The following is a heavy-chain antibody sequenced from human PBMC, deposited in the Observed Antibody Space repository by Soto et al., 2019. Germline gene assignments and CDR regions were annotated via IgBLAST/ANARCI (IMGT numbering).Heavy chain of an antibody. CDR3: ARALRRAYCGGDCYSFDY. CDR1: GGTFSSYT. Sequence: QVQLVQSGAEVKKPGSSVKVSCKASGGTFSSYTISWVRQVPGQGLEWMGRIIPILGIANYAQKFQGRVTITADKSTSTAYMELSSLRSEDTAVYYCARALRRAYCGGDCYSFDYWGQGTLVTVSS. J-gene: IGHJ4*02. V-gene: IGHV1-69*02. D-gene: IGHD2-21*01. CDR2: IIPILGIA.